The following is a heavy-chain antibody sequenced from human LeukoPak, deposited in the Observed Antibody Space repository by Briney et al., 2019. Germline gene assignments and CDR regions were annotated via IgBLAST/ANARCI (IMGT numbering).Heavy chain of an antibody. V-gene: IGHV1-2*02. J-gene: IGHJ4*02. CDR3: ARDVDSSWYTNPSDY. Sequence: ASVKVSCKASGYTFTGYHMHWVRQAPGQGLEWMGWINPNTGDTNYAQKFQGRVTMTRDTSISTAYMELSSLRSDDTAVYYCARDVDSSWYTNPSDYWGQGTLVTVSS. CDR2: INPNTGDT. D-gene: IGHD6-13*01. CDR1: GYTFTGYH.